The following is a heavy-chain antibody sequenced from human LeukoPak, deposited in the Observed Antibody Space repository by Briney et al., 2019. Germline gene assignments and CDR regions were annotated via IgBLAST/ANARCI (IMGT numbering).Heavy chain of an antibody. D-gene: IGHD3-3*01. CDR2: IYPSGST. V-gene: IGHV4-4*07. CDR3: ARSTRTLDYDFWSGYYGPGDYYMDV. Sequence: SETLSLTCTVSGGSISSYYWSWIRQPAGKGLEWIGRIYPSGSTNYSPSLKSRVAMSIDTSKRQFSLKLNSVTAADTAVYYCARSTRTLDYDFWSGYYGPGDYYMDVWGKGTTVTVSS. CDR1: GGSISSYY. J-gene: IGHJ6*03.